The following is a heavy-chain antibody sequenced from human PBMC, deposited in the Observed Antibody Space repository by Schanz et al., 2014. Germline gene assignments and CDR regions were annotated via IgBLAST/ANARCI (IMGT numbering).Heavy chain of an antibody. D-gene: IGHD6-19*01. CDR3: ARDQSSGWPYYYYLGMDV. J-gene: IGHJ6*04. CDR2: IKQDGSEK. CDR1: GFTFSSYW. V-gene: IGHV3-7*01. Sequence: VQLVESGGGLVQPGGSLRLSCAASGFTFSSYWMSWVRQAPGKGLEWVSNIKQDGSEKYYVDSVKGRFTISRDNAKNSLYLQMNSVRAEDTAGDYCARDQSSGWPYYYYLGMDVWGKGTTGDVYS.